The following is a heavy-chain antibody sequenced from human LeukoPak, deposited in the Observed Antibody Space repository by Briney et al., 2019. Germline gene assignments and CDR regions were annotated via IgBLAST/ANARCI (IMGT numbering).Heavy chain of an antibody. J-gene: IGHJ6*02. Sequence: ASVKVSCKASGYTFTSYDINWVRQATGQGLEWMGWMNPNSGNTGYAQKFQGRVTMTRNTSISTAYMELSSLRSEDTAVYYCARGRVITYYDFWSGPNYGVDVWGQGTTVTVSS. D-gene: IGHD3-3*01. CDR1: GYTFTSYD. CDR2: MNPNSGNT. V-gene: IGHV1-8*01. CDR3: ARGRVITYYDFWSGPNYGVDV.